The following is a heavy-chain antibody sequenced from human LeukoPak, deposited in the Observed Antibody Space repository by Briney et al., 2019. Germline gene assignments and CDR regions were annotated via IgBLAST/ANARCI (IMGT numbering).Heavy chain of an antibody. CDR3: AKRGVVIRVILVGFHKEAYYFDS. V-gene: IGHV3-23*01. CDR1: GITLSNYG. Sequence: HPGGSLRLSCAVSGITLSNYGMSWVRLAPGKGLEWVAGISDSGGRTNYADSVKGRFTISRDNSKNTLYLQMSSLRAEDTAVYFCAKRGVVIRVILVGFHKEAYYFDSWGQGALVTVSS. J-gene: IGHJ4*02. D-gene: IGHD3-22*01. CDR2: ISDSGGRT.